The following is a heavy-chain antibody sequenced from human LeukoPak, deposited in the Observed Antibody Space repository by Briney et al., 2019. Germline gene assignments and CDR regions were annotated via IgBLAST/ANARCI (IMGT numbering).Heavy chain of an antibody. Sequence: GGSLRLSCAASGFTFSSYTMSWVRQAPGRGLEWVSYITSSSTTIYYADSVKGRFTVSGDNAKNSLYLQLNNLRDEDTAVYYCARVLPGAPWVFDYWGQGTLVTVSS. CDR2: ITSSSTTI. V-gene: IGHV3-48*02. D-gene: IGHD3-10*01. CDR3: ARVLPGAPWVFDY. CDR1: GFTFSSYT. J-gene: IGHJ4*02.